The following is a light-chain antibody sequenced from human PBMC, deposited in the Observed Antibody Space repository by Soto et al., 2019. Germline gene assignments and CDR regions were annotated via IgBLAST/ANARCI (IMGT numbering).Light chain of an antibody. CDR2: GTS. CDR1: QSVSSTS. CDR3: QHDGRSQFT. V-gene: IGKV3-20*01. J-gene: IGKJ3*01. Sequence: DIVLTQSPGTLSLSPGERATLSCRASQSVSSTSLAWYQQQPGQAPRLLIYGTSTRATGIPDRFSGSGSGTAFTLTISVLDPEDFEVYYCQHDGRSQFTFGPGTKVHI.